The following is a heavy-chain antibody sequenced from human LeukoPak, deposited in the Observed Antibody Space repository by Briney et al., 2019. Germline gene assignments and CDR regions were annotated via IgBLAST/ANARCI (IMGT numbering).Heavy chain of an antibody. J-gene: IGHJ4*02. D-gene: IGHD3-16*02. V-gene: IGHV3-21*01. CDR1: GFTFSSYS. CDR3: AREDYDYVWGSYRVFDY. Sequence: GGSLRLSCAASGFTFSSYSMNWVRQAPGKGLEWVSSISSSSSYIYYADSVKDRFTISRDNAKNSLYLQMNSLRAEDTAVYYCAREDYDYVWGSYRVFDYWGQGTLVTVSS. CDR2: ISSSSSYI.